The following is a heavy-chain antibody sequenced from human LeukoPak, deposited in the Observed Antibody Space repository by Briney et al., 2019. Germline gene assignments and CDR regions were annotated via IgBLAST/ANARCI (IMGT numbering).Heavy chain of an antibody. CDR3: ARDRDGYNSLDF. J-gene: IGHJ4*02. D-gene: IGHD5-24*01. CDR1: GGSINSGGSY. CDR2: IYYSGST. Sequence: SETLSLTCTVSGGSINSGGSYWSWIRQRPGRDLEWIGYIYYSGSTYYNPSLKSRVTISVDTSKNQFSLKLSAVTAADTAVYYGARDRDGYNSLDFWGQGALVTVSS. V-gene: IGHV4-31*03.